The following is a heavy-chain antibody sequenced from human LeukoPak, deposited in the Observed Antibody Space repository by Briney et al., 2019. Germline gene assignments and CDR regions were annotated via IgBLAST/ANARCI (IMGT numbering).Heavy chain of an antibody. CDR3: ARDNYYASSGYYYIDY. CDR1: GFTFNTYA. V-gene: IGHV3-30-3*01. Sequence: GGSLRLSCAASGFTFNTYAFHCVRQAPGKGLEWVAVTSYDGSNKYYADSVKDRFTISRDNSKNTLYLQMNSLRAEDTAVYYCARDNYYASSGYYYIDYWGQGTLVTVSS. D-gene: IGHD3-22*01. CDR2: TSYDGSNK. J-gene: IGHJ4*02.